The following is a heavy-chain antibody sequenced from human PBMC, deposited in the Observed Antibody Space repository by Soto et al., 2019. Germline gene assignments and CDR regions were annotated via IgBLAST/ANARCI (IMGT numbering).Heavy chain of an antibody. D-gene: IGHD3-22*01. Sequence: GGSLRLSCAASGFTFSDYYMSWIRQAPGKGLEWVSYISSSGSTIYYADSVKGRFTISRDNAKNSLYLQMNSLRAEDTAVYYCARGDSSGYYYLSGWFDPWGQGTLVPVSS. CDR1: GFTFSDYY. J-gene: IGHJ5*02. V-gene: IGHV3-11*01. CDR2: ISSSGSTI. CDR3: ARGDSSGYYYLSGWFDP.